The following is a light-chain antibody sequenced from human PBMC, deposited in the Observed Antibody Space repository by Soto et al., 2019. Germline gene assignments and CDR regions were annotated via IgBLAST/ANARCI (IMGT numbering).Light chain of an antibody. J-gene: IGLJ3*02. Sequence: QSALTQPASVSGSPGQSITIACTGTNRGVGSYNLASWYQQRRGEAPKLIISEVRNRPSGISYRFTGSKSGNTASLTISGLQAEDEADYYCSSCTTASTLVFGGGTKLTVL. CDR2: EVR. CDR1: NRGVGSYNL. V-gene: IGLV2-14*01. CDR3: SSCTTASTLV.